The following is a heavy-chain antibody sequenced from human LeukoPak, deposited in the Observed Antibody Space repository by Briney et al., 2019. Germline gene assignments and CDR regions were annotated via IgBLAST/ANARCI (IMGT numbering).Heavy chain of an antibody. Sequence: SETLSLTCAVYGGSFSGYYWSWIRQPPGKGLEWIGEINHSGSTNYNPSLKSRVTIPVDTSKNQFSLKLSSVTAADTAVYYCARGVLRYFDWLNYFDYWGQGTLVTVSS. J-gene: IGHJ4*02. CDR1: GGSFSGYY. D-gene: IGHD3-9*01. V-gene: IGHV4-34*01. CDR2: INHSGST. CDR3: ARGVLRYFDWLNYFDY.